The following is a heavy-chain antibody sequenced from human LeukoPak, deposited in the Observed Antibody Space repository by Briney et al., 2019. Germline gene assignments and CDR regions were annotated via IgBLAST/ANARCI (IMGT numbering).Heavy chain of an antibody. Sequence: GGSLRLSCAASGFAFKNYAMTWVRQAPGKGLEWVSHINDNGGQRHYADSVKGRFTISRDNSKNTVFLQMDSLRAEDTAVYYCAKTQWKVGATDYFDYWGQGILVTVSS. CDR3: AKTQWKVGATDYFDY. J-gene: IGHJ4*02. D-gene: IGHD1-26*01. V-gene: IGHV3-23*01. CDR1: GFAFKNYA. CDR2: INDNGGQR.